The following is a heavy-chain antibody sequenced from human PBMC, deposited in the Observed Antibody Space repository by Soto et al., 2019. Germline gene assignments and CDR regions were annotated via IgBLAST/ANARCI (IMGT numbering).Heavy chain of an antibody. D-gene: IGHD2-21*02. J-gene: IGHJ4*02. V-gene: IGHV1-3*01. CDR2: INAGNGNT. CDR1: GYTFTSYA. CDR3: AGTYCGGDCYPYYFDY. Sequence: ASVKVSCKASGYTFTSYAMHWVRQAPGQRLEWMGWINAGNGNTKYSQKFQGRVTITRDTSASTAYMELSSLRSEDTAVYYCAGTYCGGDCYPYYFDYWGQGTLVTVSS.